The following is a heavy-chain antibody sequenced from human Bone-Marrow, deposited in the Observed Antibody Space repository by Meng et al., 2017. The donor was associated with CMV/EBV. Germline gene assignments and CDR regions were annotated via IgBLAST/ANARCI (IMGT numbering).Heavy chain of an antibody. D-gene: IGHD3-3*01. CDR2: INPNSGGT. Sequence: ASVKVSCKASGYTFTGYYMHWVRQAPGQGLEWMGWINPNSGGTNYAQKFQGRVTMTRDTSISTAYMELSRLRSDDTAVYYCARTSLDPWSGYWGDYYYYGMDVWAQGTSATVPS. V-gene: IGHV1-2*02. J-gene: IGHJ6*02. CDR1: GYTFTGYY. CDR3: ARTSLDPWSGYWGDYYYYGMDV.